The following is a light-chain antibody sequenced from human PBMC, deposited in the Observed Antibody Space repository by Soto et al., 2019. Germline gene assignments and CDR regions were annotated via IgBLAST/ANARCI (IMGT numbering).Light chain of an antibody. CDR2: DND. J-gene: IGLJ2*01. Sequence: QSVLTQPPSVSAAPGQKVTISCSGSSSNIGNNYVSWYQQLPGTAPKLLINDNDKRPSGIPDRFSGSKSGTSATLGITGLQNGDEADYFCGTWDSGLSVVLFGGGTKLTVL. V-gene: IGLV1-51*01. CDR3: GTWDSGLSVVL. CDR1: SSNIGNNY.